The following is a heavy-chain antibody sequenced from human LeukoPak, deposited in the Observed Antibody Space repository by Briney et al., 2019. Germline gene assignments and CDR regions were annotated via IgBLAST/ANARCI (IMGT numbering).Heavy chain of an antibody. J-gene: IGHJ6*02. CDR3: ARCSGGNCYSGVDV. CDR2: ISSSGTII. CDR1: GFTFSSYE. D-gene: IGHD2-15*01. Sequence: PGGSLRLSCAASGFTFSSYEMNWVRQAPGKGLEWVSYISSSGTIIHYADSAKGRSTISRDNAKNSLYLQMNSLRAEDTAVYYCARCSGGNCYSGVDVWGQGTTVTVSS. V-gene: IGHV3-48*03.